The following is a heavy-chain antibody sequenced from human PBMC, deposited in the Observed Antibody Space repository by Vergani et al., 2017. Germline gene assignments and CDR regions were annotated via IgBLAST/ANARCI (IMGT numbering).Heavy chain of an antibody. J-gene: IGHJ1*01. D-gene: IGHD1-1*01. Sequence: QVQLQESGPGVVKPSQTLSLTCAVSGGSISSGDHCWTWIRQRPGKGLEWIGYIFYSGTTYDNPSLRSRLTISVDTSQNQFSLKLRSVTAADTAVYYCATKSCGTPGCQIGYFREWGQGTLVTVSS. CDR3: ATKSCGTPGCQIGYFRE. V-gene: IGHV4-31*11. CDR2: IFYSGTT. CDR1: GGSISSGDHC.